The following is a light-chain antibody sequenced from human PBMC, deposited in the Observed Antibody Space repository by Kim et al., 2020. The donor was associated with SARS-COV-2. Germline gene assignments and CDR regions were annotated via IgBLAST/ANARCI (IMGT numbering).Light chain of an antibody. CDR2: RAS. V-gene: IGKV1-5*03. CDR3: QQYKSNSKT. Sequence: AYVGDRVTITCRASQSISNWVAWYQQKPGKAPKLLIYRASDLESGVPSRFSGSGSGIEFTLTITGLQPDDFATYYCQQYKSNSKTFGQGTKVDIK. J-gene: IGKJ1*01. CDR1: QSISNW.